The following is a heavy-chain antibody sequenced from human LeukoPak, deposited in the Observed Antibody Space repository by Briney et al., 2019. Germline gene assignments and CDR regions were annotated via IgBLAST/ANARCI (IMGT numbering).Heavy chain of an antibody. J-gene: IGHJ4*02. V-gene: IGHV5-51*01. CDR3: ARHRLEVDFFDY. CDR2: IFPFDSDT. Sequence: GESLKISCQGSGDTFATYWIAWVRQMPGKGLELMGSIFPFDSDTRYSPSFQGQVTFSADKSINTAYLQWSSLKASDTAMYYCARHRLEVDFFDYWGQGTVVTVSS. D-gene: IGHD2-15*01. CDR1: GDTFATYW.